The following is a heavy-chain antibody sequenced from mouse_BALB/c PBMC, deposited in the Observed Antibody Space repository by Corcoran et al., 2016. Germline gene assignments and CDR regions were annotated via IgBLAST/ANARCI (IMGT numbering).Heavy chain of an antibody. CDR1: GYTFTNYG. CDR2: INTYTGEP. V-gene: IGHV9-1*02. D-gene: IGHD2-4*01. CDR3: ASYDYDYAMDY. Sequence: QIQLVQSGPELKKPGETVKISCKASGYTFTNYGMNWVKQAPGKGLKWMGWINTYTGEPTYADDFKGRFAFSVETSASTAYLQINNLKNEDMATYFCASYDYDYAMDYWGQGTSVTVSS. J-gene: IGHJ4*01.